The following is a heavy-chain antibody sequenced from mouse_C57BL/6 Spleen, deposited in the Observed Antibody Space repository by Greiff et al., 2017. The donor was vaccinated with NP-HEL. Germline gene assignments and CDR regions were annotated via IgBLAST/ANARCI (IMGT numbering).Heavy chain of an antibody. CDR2: INSTGGST. Sequence: EVMLVESGGGLVQPGGSLKLSCAASGFTFSSYGMSWVRQTPDKRLELVATINSTGGSTYYPDSVKGRFTISRDNAKNTLYLKMSSLKSEDTAMYDCARMARTINWGQGTTLTVSS. CDR1: GFTFSSYG. CDR3: ARMARTIN. J-gene: IGHJ2*01. V-gene: IGHV5-6-3*01.